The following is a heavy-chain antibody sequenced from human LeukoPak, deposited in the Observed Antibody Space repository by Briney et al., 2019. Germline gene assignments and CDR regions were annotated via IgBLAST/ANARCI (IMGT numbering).Heavy chain of an antibody. CDR2: INHSGST. D-gene: IGHD3-22*01. J-gene: IGHJ4*02. CDR1: GGSFSGYY. CDR3: ARGLTYDSSGYLGTFDY. Sequence: SETLSLTCAVYGGSFSGYYWSWICQPPGKGLEWIGEINHSGSTNYNPSLKSRVTISVDTSKNQFSLKLSSVTAADTAVYYCARGLTYDSSGYLGTFDYWGQGTLVTVSS. V-gene: IGHV4-34*01.